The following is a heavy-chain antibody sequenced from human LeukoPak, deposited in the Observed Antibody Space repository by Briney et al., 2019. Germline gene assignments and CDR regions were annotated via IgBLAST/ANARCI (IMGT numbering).Heavy chain of an antibody. V-gene: IGHV3-48*01. J-gene: IGHJ4*01. Sequence: GGSLRLSCAASGFTFSNHAMNWVRQAPGKGLEWVSHISSSGNNILHADSVKGRFTISRDSAKNSLYLQMNSLGAEDTAVYYCARAAPYDCSSTACTLMDYWGHGTLVTVSS. D-gene: IGHD2-2*01. CDR3: ARAAPYDCSSTACTLMDY. CDR1: GFTFSNHA. CDR2: ISSSGNNI.